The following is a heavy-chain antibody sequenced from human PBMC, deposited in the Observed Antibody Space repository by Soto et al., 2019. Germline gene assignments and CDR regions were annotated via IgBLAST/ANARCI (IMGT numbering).Heavy chain of an antibody. CDR1: GGSISSSSYY. J-gene: IGHJ4*02. D-gene: IGHD1-1*01. Sequence: PSETLSLTCTVSGGSISSSSYYWGWIRQPPGKGLEWIGSIYYSGSTYYNPSLKSRVTISVDTSKNQFSLKLSSVTAADTAVYYRARHVNSRFHPPLFDYWGQGTLVTVSS. V-gene: IGHV4-39*01. CDR3: ARHVNSRFHPPLFDY. CDR2: IYYSGST.